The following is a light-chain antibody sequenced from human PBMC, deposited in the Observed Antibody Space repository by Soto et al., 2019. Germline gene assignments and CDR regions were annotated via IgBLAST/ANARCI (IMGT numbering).Light chain of an antibody. J-gene: IGKJ3*01. CDR2: GAS. Sequence: EIVLTQSPGTLSLSPGERATLSCRASQSVSSNYLTWYQQKPGQAPRLLIHGASSRATGIPDRFSGSGSGTDFTLTTSSLVPEDFAVYYCQQYGSSPFTFGPGTKVDIK. CDR1: QSVSSNY. CDR3: QQYGSSPFT. V-gene: IGKV3-20*01.